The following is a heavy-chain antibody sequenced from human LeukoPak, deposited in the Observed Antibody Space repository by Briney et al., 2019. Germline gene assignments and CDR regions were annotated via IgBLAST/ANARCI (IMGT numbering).Heavy chain of an antibody. J-gene: IGHJ4*02. CDR1: GFTFSSYA. V-gene: IGHV3-30-3*01. D-gene: IGHD2-8*01. CDR2: ISYDGSNK. Sequence: PGGSLRLSCAASGFTFSSYAMHWVRQAPGKGLEWVAVISYDGSNKYYADSVKGRFTISRDNSKNTLYLQMNSLRAEDTAVYYCARGRYCTNGVCYILPFDYWGQGTLVTVSS. CDR3: ARGRYCTNGVCYILPFDY.